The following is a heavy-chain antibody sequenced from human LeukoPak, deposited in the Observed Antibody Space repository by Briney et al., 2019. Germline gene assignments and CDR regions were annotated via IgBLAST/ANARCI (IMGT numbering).Heavy chain of an antibody. D-gene: IGHD6-13*01. CDR1: GGSISSSGYY. Sequence: SETLSLTCTVSGGSISSSGYYWGWIRQTPGKGLEWIGSIYYSGSNYHNPSLKSRVSMSVDTSKNQFSLKLSSVTAADTAVYYLARDGYSTYSQIDYWVPGTLSTASS. V-gene: IGHV4-39*07. CDR3: ARDGYSTYSQIDY. J-gene: IGHJ4*02. CDR2: IYYSGSN.